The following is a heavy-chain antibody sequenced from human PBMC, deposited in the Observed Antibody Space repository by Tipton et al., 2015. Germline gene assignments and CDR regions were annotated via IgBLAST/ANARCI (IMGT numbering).Heavy chain of an antibody. Sequence: TLSLTCTVSGGSFSDYYWSWIRQSPGEGLEWIGYIYYSGSTNYNPSLRSRVAMSMDTSKNQFSLRLTSVTAADTAMYYCARFGTTPATDDAFDIWGQGTMVTVSS. CDR3: ARFGTTPATDDAFDI. J-gene: IGHJ3*02. CDR1: GGSFSDYY. V-gene: IGHV4-59*12. CDR2: IYYSGST. D-gene: IGHD1/OR15-1a*01.